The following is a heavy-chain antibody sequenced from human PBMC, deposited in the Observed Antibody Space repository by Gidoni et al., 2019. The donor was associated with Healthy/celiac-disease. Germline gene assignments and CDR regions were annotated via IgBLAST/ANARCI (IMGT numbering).Heavy chain of an antibody. V-gene: IGHV4-30-4*01. CDR2: IYYSGST. CDR1: GGYISSGDYY. J-gene: IGHJ4*02. CDR3: ASAIYGDYGVPFDY. Sequence: QVQLQESGPGLVKPSQTLSLTCPVSGGYISSGDYYWSWIRHPPGKGLEWIGYIYYSGSTYYNPSLKSRVTISVDTSKNQFSLKLSSVTAADTAVYYCASAIYGDYGVPFDYWGQGTLVTVSS. D-gene: IGHD4-17*01.